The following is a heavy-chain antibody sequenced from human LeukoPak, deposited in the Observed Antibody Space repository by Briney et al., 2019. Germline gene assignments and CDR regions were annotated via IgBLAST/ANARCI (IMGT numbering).Heavy chain of an antibody. CDR3: AKDSYPYGSGNFDY. V-gene: IGHV3-23*01. Sequence: PGGSLRLSYAASGFTFSSYAMSWVRQAPGKGLEWVSAISGSGGSTYYADSVKGRFTISRDNSKNTLYLQMNSLRAEDTAVYYCAKDSYPYGSGNFDYWGQGTLVTVSS. CDR2: ISGSGGST. D-gene: IGHD3-10*01. J-gene: IGHJ4*02. CDR1: GFTFSSYA.